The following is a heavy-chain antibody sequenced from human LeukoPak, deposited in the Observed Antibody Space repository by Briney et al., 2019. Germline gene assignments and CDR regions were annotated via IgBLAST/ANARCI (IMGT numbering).Heavy chain of an antibody. Sequence: GGSLRLSCAAPGFTFSSYGMHWVRQAPGKGLEWVAVISYDGSNKYYADSVKGRFTISRDNSKNTLYLQMNSLRAEDTAVYYCAKDQNLGFWSGYYTGYGNWGQGTLVTVSS. V-gene: IGHV3-30*18. CDR3: AKDQNLGFWSGYYTGYGN. CDR2: ISYDGSNK. J-gene: IGHJ4*02. D-gene: IGHD3-3*01. CDR1: GFTFSSYG.